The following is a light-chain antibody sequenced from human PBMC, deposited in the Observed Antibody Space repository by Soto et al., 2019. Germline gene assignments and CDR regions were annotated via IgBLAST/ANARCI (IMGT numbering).Light chain of an antibody. V-gene: IGLV2-14*01. CDR3: SSYTTISSLV. CDR2: EVS. CDR1: TSDVGGYNY. J-gene: IGLJ2*01. Sequence: QSVLTQPASVSGSPGQSITISCTGTTSDVGGYNYVSWYQQHPGKAPKAMIYEVSNRPSGVSNRFSGSKSGNTASLTISGLQAEDEADYYCSSYTTISSLVFGGGTKLTVL.